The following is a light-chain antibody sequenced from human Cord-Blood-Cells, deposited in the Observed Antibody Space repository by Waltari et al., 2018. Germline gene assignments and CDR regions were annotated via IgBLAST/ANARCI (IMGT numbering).Light chain of an antibody. V-gene: IGKV1-9*01. CDR3: QQLNSYPPSIT. J-gene: IGKJ5*01. CDR1: QGISSY. CDR2: AAS. Sequence: IQLTQSPSSLSASVGDRVTITCRASQGISSYLAWYQQKPGKAPKLLIYAASTLQSGVPARFSGSGSGTDCTLTISSLQPEDFATYYCQQLNSYPPSITFGQGTRLEIK.